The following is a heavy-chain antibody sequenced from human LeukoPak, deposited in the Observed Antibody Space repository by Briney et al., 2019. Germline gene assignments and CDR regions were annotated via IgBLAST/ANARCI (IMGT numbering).Heavy chain of an antibody. Sequence: SETLSLTCAVYGGSSSGYYWSWIRQPPGKGLEWIGEINHSGSTNYNPSLKSRVTISVDTSKNQFSLKLSSVTAADTAVYYCARGRRRTARVEGVDYWGQGTLVTVSS. J-gene: IGHJ4*02. CDR2: INHSGST. V-gene: IGHV4-34*01. D-gene: IGHD3-3*01. CDR1: GGSSSGYY. CDR3: ARGRRRTARVEGVDY.